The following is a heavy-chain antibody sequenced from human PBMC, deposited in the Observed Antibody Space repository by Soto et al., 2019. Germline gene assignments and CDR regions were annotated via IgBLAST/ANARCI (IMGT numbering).Heavy chain of an antibody. CDR2: INHSGTT. J-gene: IGHJ1*01. V-gene: IGHV4-34*01. CDR1: GGSFSGYT. Sequence: QVQLQQWGAGLLKPSETLSLTCAVYGGSFSGYTWIWIRQPPGTGLEWIGEINHSGTTNHNPSLESRVIISGNTSKQQCSLTLTSVTAADRAVYYGERRSHYTSSFVYWGQATPVTVSS. D-gene: IGHD6-6*01. CDR3: ERRSHYTSSFVY.